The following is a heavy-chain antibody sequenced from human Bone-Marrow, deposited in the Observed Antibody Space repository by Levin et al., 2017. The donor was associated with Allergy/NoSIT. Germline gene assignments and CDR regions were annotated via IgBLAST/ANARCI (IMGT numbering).Heavy chain of an antibody. CDR1: GFTFSSYG. CDR3: AKDSDYGAFDI. J-gene: IGHJ3*02. D-gene: IGHD4-17*01. V-gene: IGHV3-30*18. CDR2: ISYDGSNK. Sequence: GGSLRLSCAASGFTFSSYGMHWVRQAPGKGLEWVAVISYDGSNKYYADSVKGRFTISRDNSKNTLYLQMNSLRAEDTAVYYCAKDSDYGAFDIWGQGTMVTVSS.